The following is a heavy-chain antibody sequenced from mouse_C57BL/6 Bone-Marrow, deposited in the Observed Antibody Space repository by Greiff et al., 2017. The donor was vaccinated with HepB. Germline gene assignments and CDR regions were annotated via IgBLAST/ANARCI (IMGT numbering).Heavy chain of an antibody. CDR2: IHPNSGST. CDR1: GYTFTSYW. D-gene: IGHD2-5*01. J-gene: IGHJ3*01. Sequence: QVQLQQPGAELVKPGASVKLSCKASGYTFTSYWMHWVKQRPGQGLEWIGMIHPNSGSTNYNEKFKSKATLTVDKSSSTAYMQLSSLTSEDSAVYYCARSHYSNFGFAYWGQGTLVTVSA. CDR3: ARSHYSNFGFAY. V-gene: IGHV1-64*01.